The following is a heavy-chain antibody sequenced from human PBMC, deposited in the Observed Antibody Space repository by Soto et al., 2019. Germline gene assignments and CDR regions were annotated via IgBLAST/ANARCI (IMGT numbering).Heavy chain of an antibody. CDR3: ARLNWRPLYYYYGMDV. Sequence: GESLKISCKGSGYSFTSYWIGWVRQMPGKGLEWMGIIYPGDSYTNYSPSFQGHVTISVDKSISTAYLQWSSLKASDTAMYYCARLNWRPLYYYYGMDVWGQGTTVTVSS. CDR2: IYPGDSYT. CDR1: GYSFTSYW. V-gene: IGHV5-51*01. J-gene: IGHJ6*02.